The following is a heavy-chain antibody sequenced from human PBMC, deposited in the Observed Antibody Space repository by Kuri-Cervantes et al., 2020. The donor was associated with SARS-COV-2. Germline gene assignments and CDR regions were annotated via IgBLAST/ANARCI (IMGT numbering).Heavy chain of an antibody. J-gene: IGHJ2*01. Sequence: SVKVSCKASGGTFSTHAINWVRQAPGQGLEWMGRIIPIFGTANYAQKFQGRVTITADESTSTAYMELSSLRSEDTAVYYCARDTYDSSGYHIPTRNWYSDLWGRGTLVTVSS. D-gene: IGHD3-22*01. CDR3: ARDTYDSSGYHIPTRNWYSDL. CDR1: GGTFSTHA. CDR2: IIPIFGTA. V-gene: IGHV1-69*13.